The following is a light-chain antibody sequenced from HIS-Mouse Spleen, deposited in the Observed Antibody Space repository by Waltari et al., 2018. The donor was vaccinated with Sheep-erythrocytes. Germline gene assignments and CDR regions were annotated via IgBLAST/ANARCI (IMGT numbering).Light chain of an antibody. CDR3: SSYAGSNNWV. V-gene: IGLV2-8*01. Sequence: QSALTQPLSASGSPGQSVTISCTGTSSDVGGYNYVSWYQQHPGKAPNLMIYEVSKRPSGVPARFSVSKSGNTASLTVSGLQAEDEADYYCSSYAGSNNWVFGGGTKLTVL. J-gene: IGLJ3*02. CDR2: EVS. CDR1: SSDVGGYNY.